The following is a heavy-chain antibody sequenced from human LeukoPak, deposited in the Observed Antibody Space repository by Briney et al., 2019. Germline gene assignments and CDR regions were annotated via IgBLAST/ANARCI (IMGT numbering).Heavy chain of an antibody. J-gene: IGHJ4*02. CDR3: AKESGKFDY. Sequence: PGGSLRLSCVASGLNFDDSAMHWVRQAPGKGLEWVSLMKGRFSISRDNSKNSPYLQMNSLRSEDTAMYYCAKESGKFDYWGQGTLVAVSS. V-gene: IGHV3-43*02. CDR1: GLNFDDSA.